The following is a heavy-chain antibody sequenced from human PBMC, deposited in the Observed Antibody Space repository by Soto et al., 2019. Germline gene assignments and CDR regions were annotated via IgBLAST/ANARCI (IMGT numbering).Heavy chain of an antibody. D-gene: IGHD3-10*01. V-gene: IGHV3-23*01. CDR1: GFTFSSYG. CDR2: ISGSGGST. Sequence: GGSLRLSCAASGFTFSSYGMHWVRQAPGKGLEWVSAISGSGGSTYYADSVKGRFTISRDNSKNTLYLQMNSLRAEDTAVYYCAKDQLYILRLLNNWIDSRGQGILVTVFS. J-gene: IGHJ5*01. CDR3: AKDQLYILRLLNNWIDS.